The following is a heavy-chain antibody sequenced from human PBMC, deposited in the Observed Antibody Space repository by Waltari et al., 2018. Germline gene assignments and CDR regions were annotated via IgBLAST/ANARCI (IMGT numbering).Heavy chain of an antibody. CDR3: ARAPLPMVRGLFDP. CDR2: INHSGST. CDR1: GGSFSGYY. D-gene: IGHD3-10*01. J-gene: IGHJ5*02. V-gene: IGHV4-34*01. Sequence: QVQLQQWGAGRLKPSETLSLTCAVYGGSFSGYYWSWIRQPPGKGLEWIGEINHSGSTNYNPSLKSRVTISVDTSKNQFSLKLSSVTAADTAVYYCARAPLPMVRGLFDPWGQGTLVTVSS.